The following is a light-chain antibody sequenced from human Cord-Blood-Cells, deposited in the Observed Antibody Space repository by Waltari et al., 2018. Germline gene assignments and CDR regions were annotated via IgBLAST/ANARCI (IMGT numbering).Light chain of an antibody. V-gene: IGKV1-39*01. J-gene: IGKJ3*01. CDR1: QSISSY. CDR3: QQSYSTPFT. CDR2: AAS. Sequence: DIQMTQSPSSLSASVGDRVTITCRASQSISSYLNWYQQKPGKDPKLLIYAASSLQSGVXXRFSGSGSGTDFTLTISSLQPEDFATYYCQQSYSTPFTFGPGTKVDIK.